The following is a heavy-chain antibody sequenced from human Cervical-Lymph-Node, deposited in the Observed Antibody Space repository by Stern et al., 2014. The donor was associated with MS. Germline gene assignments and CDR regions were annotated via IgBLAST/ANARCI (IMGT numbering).Heavy chain of an antibody. CDR3: ARAASTTSSYNF. CDR1: GGSFINNV. D-gene: IGHD3-10*01. Sequence: QDQLVQSGAEVKKPGSSVKVSCQASGGSFINNVISWVRQAPGQGLEWMGGTIPIFGTALYAQKFRGRVTITADASTRTAYMELSSLRSDDTAVYFCARAASTTSSYNFWGPGTLVTVSS. J-gene: IGHJ4*02. CDR2: TIPIFGTA. V-gene: IGHV1-69*12.